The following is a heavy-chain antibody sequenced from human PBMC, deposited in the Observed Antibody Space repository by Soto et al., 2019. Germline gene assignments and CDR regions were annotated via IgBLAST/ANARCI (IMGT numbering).Heavy chain of an antibody. J-gene: IGHJ4*02. D-gene: IGHD3-22*01. CDR3: AKGRESSGSYRPFDY. V-gene: IGHV3-23*01. CDR1: GFTFSSYA. Sequence: GGSLRLSCAASGFTFSSYAMSWVRQAPGKGLEWVSAISAGAVATNYADSVKGRFTISRDNSKNTLYLQMNSLRAEDTAVYYCAKGRESSGSYRPFDYWGQGALVTVSS. CDR2: ISAGAVAT.